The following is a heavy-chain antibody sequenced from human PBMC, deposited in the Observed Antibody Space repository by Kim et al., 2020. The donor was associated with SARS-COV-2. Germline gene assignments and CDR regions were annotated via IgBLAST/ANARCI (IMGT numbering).Heavy chain of an antibody. D-gene: IGHD6-25*01. CDR1: GGSFSGYY. CDR3: ARKRAADY. CDR2: INHSGST. V-gene: IGHV4-34*01. Sequence: SETLSLTCAVYGGSFSGYYWSWIRQPPGKGLEWIGEINHSGSTNYNPSLKSRVTISVDTSKNQFSLKLSSVTAADTAVYYCARKRAADYWGQGTLVTVSS. J-gene: IGHJ4*02.